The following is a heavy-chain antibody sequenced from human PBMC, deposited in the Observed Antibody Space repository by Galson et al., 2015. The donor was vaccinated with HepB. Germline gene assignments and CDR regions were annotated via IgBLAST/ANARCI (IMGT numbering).Heavy chain of an antibody. J-gene: IGHJ6*02. D-gene: IGHD2-2*01. CDR2: INPSGGST. CDR3: ARGSSTPAYYYYGMDV. V-gene: IGHV1-46*01. CDR1: GYTFTSYY. Sequence: SVKVSCKASGYTFTSYYMHWVRQAPGQGLEWMGIINPSGGSTSYAQKFQGRVTMTRDTSTSTVYMELSSLRSEDTAVYYCARGSSTPAYYYYGMDVWGQGTTVTVSS.